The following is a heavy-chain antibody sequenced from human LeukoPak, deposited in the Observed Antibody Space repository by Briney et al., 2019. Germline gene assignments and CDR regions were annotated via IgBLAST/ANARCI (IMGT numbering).Heavy chain of an antibody. Sequence: ASVKVSCKASGYTFTSYDINWVRQAPGQGLEWMGGIIPIFGTANYAQKFQGRVTITADESTSTAYMELSSLRSEDTAVYYCARDTELDAFDIWGQGTMVTVSS. CDR2: IIPIFGTA. D-gene: IGHD1-14*01. J-gene: IGHJ3*02. CDR1: GYTFTSYD. CDR3: ARDTELDAFDI. V-gene: IGHV1-69*13.